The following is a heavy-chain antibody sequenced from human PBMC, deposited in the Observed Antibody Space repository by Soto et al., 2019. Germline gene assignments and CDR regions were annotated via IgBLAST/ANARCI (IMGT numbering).Heavy chain of an antibody. D-gene: IGHD6-13*01. J-gene: IGHJ4*02. CDR2: IKQDGSEK. Sequence: EVQLVESGGGLVQPGGSLRLSCAAYGFPFSSYWMSWVRQAPGKGLEWVANIKQDGSEKYYVDSVKGRFTISRDNAKNSLYLQMNSLRAEDTAVYYCARIRAAGPYFDYWGQGTLVTVSS. CDR3: ARIRAAGPYFDY. CDR1: GFPFSSYW. V-gene: IGHV3-7*01.